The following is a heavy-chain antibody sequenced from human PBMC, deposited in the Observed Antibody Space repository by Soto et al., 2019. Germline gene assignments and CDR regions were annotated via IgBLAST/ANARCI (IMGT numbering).Heavy chain of an antibody. CDR1: GFIFSSHW. D-gene: IGHD2-8*02. CDR3: VRDNTWSFDY. V-gene: IGHV3-74*01. CDR2: IGPDGSNI. Sequence: GGSLRLSCAASGFIFSSHWMHWVRQAPGKGLVGVSHIGPDGSNIWEADSVQGRLTISRDNARNRLYLQMNSLRDEDTAIYYCVRDNTWSFDYWGQGSLVTVSS. J-gene: IGHJ4*02.